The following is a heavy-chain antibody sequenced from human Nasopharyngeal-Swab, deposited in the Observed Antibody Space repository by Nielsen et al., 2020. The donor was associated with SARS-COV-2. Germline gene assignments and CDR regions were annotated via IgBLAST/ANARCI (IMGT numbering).Heavy chain of an antibody. J-gene: IGHJ6*02. V-gene: IGHV3-74*01. CDR1: GFTFSSYW. CDR2: INSDGSST. CDR3: ARGGGHYYCYYGMDV. Sequence: GESLKISCAASGFTFSSYWMHWVRQAPGKGLVWVSRINSDGSSTSYADSVKGRFTISRDNAKNTLYLQMNSLRAEDTAVYYCARGGGHYYCYYGMDVWGQGTTVTVSS.